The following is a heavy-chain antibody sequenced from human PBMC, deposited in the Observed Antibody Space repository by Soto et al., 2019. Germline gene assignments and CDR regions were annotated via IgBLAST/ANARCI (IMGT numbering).Heavy chain of an antibody. V-gene: IGHV3-30-3*01. J-gene: IGHJ6*02. CDR3: ARDRWGSPMVRGVLYGMDV. Sequence: QVQLVESGGGVVQPGRSLRLSCAASGFTFSSYAMHWVRQAPGKGLEWVAVISYDGSNKYYADSVKGRFTISRDNSKNPLYLQMHGLTAEDTAVYYCARDRWGSPMVRGVLYGMDVWGQGTPVTVSS. CDR1: GFTFSSYA. CDR2: ISYDGSNK. D-gene: IGHD3-10*01.